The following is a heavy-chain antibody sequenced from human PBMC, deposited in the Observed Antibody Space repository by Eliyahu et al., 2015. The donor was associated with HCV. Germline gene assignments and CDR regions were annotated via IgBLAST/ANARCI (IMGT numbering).Heavy chain of an antibody. CDR1: GGSISSSSYY. J-gene: IGHJ5*02. CDR3: ARHIWFGELRWGWFDP. D-gene: IGHD3-10*01. CDR2: IYYSGST. Sequence: QLQLQESGPGLVKPSETLSLTCTVSGGSISSSSYYWGWIRQPPGKGLEWIGSIYYSGSTYYNPSLKSRVTISVDTSKNQFSLKLSSVTAADTAVYYCARHIWFGELRWGWFDPWGQGTLVTVSS. V-gene: IGHV4-39*01.